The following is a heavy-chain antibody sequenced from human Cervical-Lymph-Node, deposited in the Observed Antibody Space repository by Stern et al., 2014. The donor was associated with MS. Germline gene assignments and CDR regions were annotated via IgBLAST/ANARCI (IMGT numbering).Heavy chain of an antibody. D-gene: IGHD1-26*01. J-gene: IGHJ4*02. V-gene: IGHV1-46*01. Sequence: VQLVHSGAEVEKPGASVKVSCKASGYTFTTYYMHWVRQAPGQGLEWMGMINPSGGSTTYAQKFQGRVTMTRDTSTSTVYMELSSLRSEDTAVYYCARNWRGVGSTAYDYWGQGTLVTVSS. CDR3: ARNWRGVGSTAYDY. CDR2: INPSGGST. CDR1: GYTFTTYY.